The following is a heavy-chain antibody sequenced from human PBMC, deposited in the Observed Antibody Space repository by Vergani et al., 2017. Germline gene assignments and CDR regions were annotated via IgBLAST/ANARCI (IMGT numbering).Heavy chain of an antibody. D-gene: IGHD2-2*02. J-gene: IGHJ6*03. CDR3: AREGIPAGIRGYYYYMDV. CDR2: IWYDGSNK. Sequence: QVQLVESGGGVVQPGRSLRLSCAASGFTFSSYGMHWVRQAPGKGLEWVAVIWYDGSNKYYADSVKGRFTISRDNAKNSLYLQMNSLRAEDTAVYYCAREGIPAGIRGYYYYMDVWGKGTTVTVSS. CDR1: GFTFSSYG. V-gene: IGHV3-33*01.